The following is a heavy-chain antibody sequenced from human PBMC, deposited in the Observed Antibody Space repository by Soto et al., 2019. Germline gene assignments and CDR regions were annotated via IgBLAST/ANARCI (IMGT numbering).Heavy chain of an antibody. Sequence: AGSLRLSCGASGLTRSSYAMSWVRPAPEKGLEWVSAISGSGGSTYYADSLKGLFTLSRDNSKNTLYLQMNSLRAEEKAVYYCCITGSTGSAYGMGVWGQGTTVTGSS. V-gene: IGHV3-23*01. CDR1: GLTRSSYA. J-gene: IGHJ6*02. CDR3: CITGSTGSAYGMGV. D-gene: IGHD1-7*01. CDR2: ISGSGGST.